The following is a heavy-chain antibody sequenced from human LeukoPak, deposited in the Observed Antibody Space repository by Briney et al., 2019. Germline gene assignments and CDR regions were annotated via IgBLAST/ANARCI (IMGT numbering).Heavy chain of an antibody. V-gene: IGHV3-74*01. D-gene: IGHD5-18*01. Sequence: PGGSLRLSCAASGFTFSSYWMHWVRQAPGKGLVWVSCINSDGSSTSYADSVKGRFTISRDNAKNTLYLQMNSLRAEDTAVYYCARAGGASRIQLWLSIDYWGQGTLVTVSS. CDR1: GFTFSSYW. CDR2: INSDGSST. CDR3: ARAGGASRIQLWLSIDY. J-gene: IGHJ4*02.